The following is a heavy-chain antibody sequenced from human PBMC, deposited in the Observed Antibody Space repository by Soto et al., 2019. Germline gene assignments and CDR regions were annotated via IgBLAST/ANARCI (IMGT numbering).Heavy chain of an antibody. CDR3: ATYRKFFQI. J-gene: IGHJ3*02. V-gene: IGHV4-34*01. Sequence: LSLTCAVYGGSFSGYYWSWIRQPPGKGLEWIGFIYNSGSTYYNSSLKSRVTISVDRSKNHFFLNLTSVTAADTAVYYCATYRKFFQIWGQGTKVTVSS. CDR1: GGSFSGYY. CDR2: IYNSGST.